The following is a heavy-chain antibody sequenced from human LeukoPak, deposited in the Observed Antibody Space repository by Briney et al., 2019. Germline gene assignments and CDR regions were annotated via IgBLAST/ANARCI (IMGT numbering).Heavy chain of an antibody. CDR3: ARQVGIAAAGAGNMN. J-gene: IGHJ3*01. Sequence: SETLSLTCTVSGGSISSGSYYWSCIRQPAGKGLERIGRIYTSGSTNYNPSLKSRVTISVDTSKNQFSLKLSSVTAADTAVYYCARQVGIAAAGAGNMNWGQGTMVTVSS. D-gene: IGHD6-13*01. CDR1: GGSISSGSYY. V-gene: IGHV4-61*02. CDR2: IYTSGST.